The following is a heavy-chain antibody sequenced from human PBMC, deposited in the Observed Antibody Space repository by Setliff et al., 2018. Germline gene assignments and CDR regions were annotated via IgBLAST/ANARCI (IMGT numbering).Heavy chain of an antibody. D-gene: IGHD2-21*01. CDR2: INHSGST. J-gene: IGHJ3*02. V-gene: IGHV4-34*01. CDR3: ARDPTSGALFRAFDI. Sequence: SEPLSLTCAVYGGSFSGYYWSWIRQPPGKGLEWIGEINHSGSTNYNPSLKSRVTISVDTSKNQFSLKLSSVTAADTAVYYCARDPTSGALFRAFDIWGQGTMVT. CDR1: GGSFSGYY.